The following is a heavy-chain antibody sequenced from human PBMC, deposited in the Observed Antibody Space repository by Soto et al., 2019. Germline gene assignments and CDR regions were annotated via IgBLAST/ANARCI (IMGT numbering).Heavy chain of an antibody. J-gene: IGHJ4*02. CDR3: ARPRFLEWLLYRYNIAY. CDR2: ISYDGSNK. D-gene: IGHD3-3*01. Sequence: HPGGSLRLSCAASGFTFSSYAMHWVRQAPGKGLEWVAVISYDGSNKYYADSVKGRFTISRDNSKNTLYLQMNSLRAEDTAVYYCARPRFLEWLLYRYNIAYWGQGTLVTVSS. CDR1: GFTFSSYA. V-gene: IGHV3-30-3*01.